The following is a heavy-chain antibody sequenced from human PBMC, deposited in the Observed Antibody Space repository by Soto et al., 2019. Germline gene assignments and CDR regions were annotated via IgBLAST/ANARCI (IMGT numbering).Heavy chain of an antibody. CDR1: GYTFTSYG. V-gene: IGHV1-18*01. D-gene: IGHD6-19*01. CDR3: ARAPLPGIAVAGTLDY. Sequence: ASVKVSCKASGYTFTSYGISWVRQAPGQGLEWMGWISAYNGNTNYAQKLQGRVTMTTDTSTSTAYMELSRLRSEDTAVYYCARAPLPGIAVAGTLDYWGQGTLVTVSS. CDR2: ISAYNGNT. J-gene: IGHJ4*02.